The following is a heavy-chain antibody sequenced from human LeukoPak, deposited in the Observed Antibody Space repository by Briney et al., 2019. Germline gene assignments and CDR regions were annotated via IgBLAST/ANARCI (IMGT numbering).Heavy chain of an antibody. CDR3: ARQGGSSWYYFDH. D-gene: IGHD6-13*01. CDR1: GYSISSGYY. Sequence: PSETLSLTCAVSGYSISSGYYWGWIRQPPGKGLGWIGSIYHSGSTYYNPSLKSRVTMSVDTSKNQFSLELSSVTAADTAVYFCARQGGSSWYYFDHWGQGTLVTVSS. V-gene: IGHV4-38-2*01. CDR2: IYHSGST. J-gene: IGHJ4*02.